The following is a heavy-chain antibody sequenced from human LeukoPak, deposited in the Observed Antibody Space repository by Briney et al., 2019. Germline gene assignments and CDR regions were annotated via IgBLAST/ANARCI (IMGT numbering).Heavy chain of an antibody. Sequence: RASVTVSCKASGYTFTSYGISWVRQAPGQGLEWMGWISAYNGNTNYAQKLQGRVTVTTDTSTSTAYMELRSLRSDDTAVYYCARDSEDIGVVVVAAAYYYYYGMDVWGQGTTVTVSS. CDR3: ARDSEDIGVVVVAAAYYYYYGMDV. CDR1: GYTFTSYG. CDR2: ISAYNGNT. V-gene: IGHV1-18*01. J-gene: IGHJ6*02. D-gene: IGHD2-15*01.